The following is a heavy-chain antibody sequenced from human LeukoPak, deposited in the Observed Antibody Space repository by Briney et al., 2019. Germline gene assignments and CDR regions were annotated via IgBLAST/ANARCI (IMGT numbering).Heavy chain of an antibody. Sequence: SGTLSLTCAVSGGSISSSNWWSWVRQPPGKGLEWIGEIYHSGSTNYNPSLKSRVTISVDKSKNQFSLKLSSVTAADTAVYYCARVVRWELLRPQEGDRWFDPWGQGTLVTVSS. CDR2: IYHSGST. CDR3: ARVVRWELLRPQEGDRWFDP. J-gene: IGHJ5*02. D-gene: IGHD1-26*01. V-gene: IGHV4-4*02. CDR1: GGSISSSNW.